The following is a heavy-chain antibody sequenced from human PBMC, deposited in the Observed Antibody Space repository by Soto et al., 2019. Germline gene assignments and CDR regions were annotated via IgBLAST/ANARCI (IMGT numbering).Heavy chain of an antibody. V-gene: IGHV3-21*01. CDR3: ARVLVPAASLRPFDY. CDR2: ISSSSSYI. J-gene: IGHJ4*02. CDR1: GFTFSSYR. Sequence: EVQLVESGGGLVKPGGSLRLACAASGFTFSSYRMNWVRQAPGKGLEWVSSISSSSSYIYYADSVKGRFTISRDNAKNSLYLQMNSLRAEDTAVYYCARVLVPAASLRPFDYWGQGTLVTVSS. D-gene: IGHD2-2*01.